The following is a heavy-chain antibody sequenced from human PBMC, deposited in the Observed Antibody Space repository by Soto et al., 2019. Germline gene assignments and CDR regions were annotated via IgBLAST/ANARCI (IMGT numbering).Heavy chain of an antibody. CDR3: ASGFGDYAFDI. CDR2: INHSGST. Sequence: NPSETLSLTCAVYGGSFSGYYWSWIRQPPGKGLEWIGEINHSGSTNYNPSLKSRVTISVDTSKNQFSLKLSSVTAADTAVYYCASGFGDYAFDIWGQGTMVTVSS. D-gene: IGHD4-17*01. V-gene: IGHV4-34*01. J-gene: IGHJ3*02. CDR1: GGSFSGYY.